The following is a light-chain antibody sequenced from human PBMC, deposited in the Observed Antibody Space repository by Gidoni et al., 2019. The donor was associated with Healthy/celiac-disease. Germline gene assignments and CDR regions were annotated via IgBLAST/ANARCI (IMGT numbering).Light chain of an antibody. Sequence: SSELTQDPAVSVALGQTVRITCQGDSLRSYYASWYQQKPGQAPVLVIYGKNNRPSGIPDRFSGSSSGNTASLTITGARAEDEADYYCNSRDSSGNHVAFGGGTKLTVL. CDR3: NSRDSSGNHVA. V-gene: IGLV3-19*01. CDR2: GKN. J-gene: IGLJ2*01. CDR1: SLRSYY.